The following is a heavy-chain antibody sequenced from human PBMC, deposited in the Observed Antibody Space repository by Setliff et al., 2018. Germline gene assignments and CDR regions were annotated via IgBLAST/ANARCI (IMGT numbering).Heavy chain of an antibody. CDR2: IIPIFGTA. CDR1: GGTFSSYD. D-gene: IGHD3-16*01. V-gene: IGHV1-69*06. J-gene: IGHJ4*02. Sequence: SVKVSCKASGGTFSSYDISWVRQAPGQGLEWMGRIIPIFGTANHAQKFQGRVTITADKSTSTAYMELRSLRSDDTAVYYCARGPNSNYEGSFDYWGQGTLVTVSS. CDR3: ARGPNSNYEGSFDY.